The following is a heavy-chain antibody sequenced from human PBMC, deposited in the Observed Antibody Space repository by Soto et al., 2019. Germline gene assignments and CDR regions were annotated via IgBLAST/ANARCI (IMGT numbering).Heavy chain of an antibody. CDR2: IKSKTDGGTT. CDR1: GFTFSNAW. V-gene: IGHV3-15*01. CDR3: TTDGGGYYDSSGYYYGYFDY. D-gene: IGHD3-22*01. Sequence: EVQLVESGGGLVKPGGSLRLSCAASGFTFSNAWMSWVRQAPGKGLEWVGRIKSKTDGGTTDYAAPVKGRFTISRDDLKNTLYLQMNSLKTEDTAVYYCTTDGGGYYDSSGYYYGYFDYWGQGTLVTVSS. J-gene: IGHJ4*02.